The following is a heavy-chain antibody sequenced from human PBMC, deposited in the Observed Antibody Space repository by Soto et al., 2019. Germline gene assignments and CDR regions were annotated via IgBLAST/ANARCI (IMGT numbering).Heavy chain of an antibody. CDR2: ISSNGGST. D-gene: IGHD1-26*01. V-gene: IGHV3-64*01. CDR1: GFTFSSYA. Sequence: PGGSLRLSCAASGFTFSSYAMHWVRQAPGKGLEYVSAISSNGGSTYYANSVKGRFTISRDNSKNTLYLQMGSLRAEDMAVYYSARNFAAGGSYSYYYYGMDVWGEWTTGTVSS. J-gene: IGHJ6*01. CDR3: ARNFAAGGSYSYYYYGMDV.